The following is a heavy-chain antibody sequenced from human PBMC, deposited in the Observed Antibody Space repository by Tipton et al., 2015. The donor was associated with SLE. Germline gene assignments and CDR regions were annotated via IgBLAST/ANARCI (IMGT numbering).Heavy chain of an antibody. CDR1: GGSIGSFY. Sequence: LSLSCTVSGGSIGSFYWSWIRQPPGKGLEWIGNIDYTANPNYSPSLKSRVTISIDTSTNHFSLKLRSVTAADTAVYYCARSWNDAPPDLGYWGQGTLVTVSS. V-gene: IGHV4-59*01. D-gene: IGHD1-1*01. CDR2: IDYTANP. J-gene: IGHJ4*02. CDR3: ARSWNDAPPDLGY.